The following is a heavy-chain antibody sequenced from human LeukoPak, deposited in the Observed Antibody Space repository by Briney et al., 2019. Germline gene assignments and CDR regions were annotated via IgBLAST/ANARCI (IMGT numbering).Heavy chain of an antibody. V-gene: IGHV1-46*01. CDR1: GYTFTSYY. CDR2: INPSGGST. CDR3: ARGALRFDYFDY. J-gene: IGHJ4*02. Sequence: GASVTVSFTASGYTFTSYYMHWVRQAPGQGLEWMGIINPSGGSTSYAQKFQGRVTMTRDTSTSTVYMELSSLRSEDTAVYYCARGALRFDYFDYWGQGTLVTVSS. D-gene: IGHD3-16*01.